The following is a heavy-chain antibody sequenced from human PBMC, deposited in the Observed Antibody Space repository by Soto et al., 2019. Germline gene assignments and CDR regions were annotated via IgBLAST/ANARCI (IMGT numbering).Heavy chain of an antibody. D-gene: IGHD1-26*01. J-gene: IGHJ4*02. V-gene: IGHV3-21*01. CDR2: ISSSSSYI. CDR3: ARDHVGAIFDFDY. CDR1: GFTFSSYS. Sequence: GGSLRLSCAASGFTFSSYSMNWVRQAPGKGLEWVSSISSSSSYIYYADSVKGRFTISRDNAKNSLYLQMNSLRAEDTAVYYCARDHVGAIFDFDYWGQGTLVTVSS.